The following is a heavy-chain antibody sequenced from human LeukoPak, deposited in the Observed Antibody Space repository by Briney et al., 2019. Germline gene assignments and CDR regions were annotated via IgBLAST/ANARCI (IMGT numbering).Heavy chain of an antibody. CDR2: TSYDGSNK. CDR3: TREGDSGSYFYYFDY. D-gene: IGHD1-26*01. CDR1: GFTFSNYA. Sequence: GRSLRLSCEASGFTFSNYAMHWVRQAPGKGLEWVAVTSYDGSNKYYADSMKGRFTISRDNAKNTLYLQMNSLRAEDTAVYYCTREGDSGSYFYYFDYWGQGTLVTVSS. J-gene: IGHJ4*02. V-gene: IGHV3-30*04.